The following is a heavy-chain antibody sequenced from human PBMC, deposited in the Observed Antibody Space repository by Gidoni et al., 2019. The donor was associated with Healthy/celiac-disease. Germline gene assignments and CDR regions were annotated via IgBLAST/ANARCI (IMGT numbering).Heavy chain of an antibody. D-gene: IGHD2-21*02. CDR3: ARDWGNIVVVTATPAFDI. V-gene: IGHV1-18*01. Sequence: QVQLVQSGAEVKKPGASVKVSCKASGYTFTSSGISWVRQAPGQGLEWMGWISAYNGNTNYAQKLQGRVTMTTDTSTSTAYMELRSLRSDDTAVYYCARDWGNIVVVTATPAFDIWGQGTMVTVSS. J-gene: IGHJ3*02. CDR1: GYTFTSSG. CDR2: ISAYNGNT.